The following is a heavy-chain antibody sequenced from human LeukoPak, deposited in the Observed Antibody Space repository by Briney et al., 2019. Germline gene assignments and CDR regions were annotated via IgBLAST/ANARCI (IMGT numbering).Heavy chain of an antibody. CDR1: GGSFSGYY. CDR2: INHSGST. D-gene: IGHD3-22*01. V-gene: IGHV4-34*01. Sequence: SETLSLTCAVYGGSFSGYYWSWIRQPPGKGLEWIGEINHSGSTNYNPSLKSRVTISVDTSKNQFSLKLSSVTAADTAVYYCARGLSYYYDSSGSHAFDIWGQGTMVTVSS. CDR3: ARGLSYYYDSSGSHAFDI. J-gene: IGHJ3*02.